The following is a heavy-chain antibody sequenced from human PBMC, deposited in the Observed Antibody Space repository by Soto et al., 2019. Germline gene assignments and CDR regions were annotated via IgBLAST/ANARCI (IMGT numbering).Heavy chain of an antibody. CDR1: GFTFSSYG. CDR3: AKGDCSGGSCLY. Sequence: GGSLRLSCAASGFTFSSYGMHWVRQAPGKGLEWVAVISYDGSNKYYADSVKGRFTISRDNSKNTLYLQMNSLRAEDTAVYYCAKGDCSGGSCLYWGQGTLVTVSS. V-gene: IGHV3-30*18. CDR2: ISYDGSNK. D-gene: IGHD2-15*01. J-gene: IGHJ4*02.